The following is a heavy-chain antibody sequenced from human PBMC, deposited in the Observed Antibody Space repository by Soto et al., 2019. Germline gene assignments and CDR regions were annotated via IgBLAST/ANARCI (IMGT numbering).Heavy chain of an antibody. CDR3: ARLTPNWNYFREKPYNWFDP. Sequence: SETLSLTCTVSGGSISSYYWSWIRQPPGKGLEWIGYIYYSGSTNYNPSLKSRVTISVDTSKNQFSLKLSSVTAADTAVYYCARLTPNWNYFREKPYNWFDPWGQGTLVTVSS. CDR1: GGSISSYY. J-gene: IGHJ5*02. V-gene: IGHV4-59*08. D-gene: IGHD1-7*01. CDR2: IYYSGST.